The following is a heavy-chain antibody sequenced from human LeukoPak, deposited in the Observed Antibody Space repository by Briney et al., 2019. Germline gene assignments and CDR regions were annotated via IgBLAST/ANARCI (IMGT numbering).Heavy chain of an antibody. CDR2: IYHDGST. Sequence: SETLSLTCAVSGGSISSNNWWIWVRQSPEEGLEWIGEIYHDGSTNYNPSLKSRVTISMDKSKKQLSLKLNFVTATDTAVYYCARDRCGYTYSHDYWGQGTLVTVSS. V-gene: IGHV4-4*02. J-gene: IGHJ4*02. CDR3: ARDRCGYTYSHDY. CDR1: GGSISSNNW. D-gene: IGHD5-18*01.